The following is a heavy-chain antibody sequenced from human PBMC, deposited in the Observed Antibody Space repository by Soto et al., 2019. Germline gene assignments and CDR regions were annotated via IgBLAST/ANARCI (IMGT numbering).Heavy chain of an antibody. CDR1: GFAFSDYA. CDR2: IGGGGRKT. J-gene: IGHJ4*02. D-gene: IGHD5-12*01. V-gene: IGHV3-23*01. Sequence: EVQLLESGGGLVQPGGSLRLSCAASGFAFSDYAMSWVRQAPGKGLEWVSAIGGGGRKTYYADSVKGRFTMSRDNSKNTVYLQVTSLRAEDTAIYYCAKEAFYTWIPPTYFDCWGQGTLVTVSS. CDR3: AKEAFYTWIPPTYFDC.